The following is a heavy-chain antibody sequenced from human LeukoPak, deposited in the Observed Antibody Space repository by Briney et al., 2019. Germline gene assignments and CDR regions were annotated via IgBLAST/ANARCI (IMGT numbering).Heavy chain of an antibody. CDR2: TNPVSGGT. V-gene: IGHV1-2*02. D-gene: IGHD2-2*01. CDR1: EYTFTDYY. Sequence: ASVKVSCKASEYTFTDYYLHWVRQAPGQGFEWMGWTNPVSGGTNYVQKFQGRVTMTRDTSISTAYMELSRLRSDDTAVYYCARANFLSCSSTSCLFDYWGQGTLVTVSS. CDR3: ARANFLSCSSTSCLFDY. J-gene: IGHJ4*02.